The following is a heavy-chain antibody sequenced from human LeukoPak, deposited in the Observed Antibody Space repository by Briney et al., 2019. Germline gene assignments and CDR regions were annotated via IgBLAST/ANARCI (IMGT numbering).Heavy chain of an antibody. D-gene: IGHD3-10*01. Sequence: SVKVSFKCSGCTFSSYAISWVRQAPGQGLEWMGGIIPIFGTANYAQKFQGRVTITADKSTSTDYMELSSLRSEDTAVYYCARHADYYGSGSYDYWGQGTLVTVSS. V-gene: IGHV1-69*06. CDR2: IIPIFGTA. CDR1: GCTFSSYA. J-gene: IGHJ4*02. CDR3: ARHADYYGSGSYDY.